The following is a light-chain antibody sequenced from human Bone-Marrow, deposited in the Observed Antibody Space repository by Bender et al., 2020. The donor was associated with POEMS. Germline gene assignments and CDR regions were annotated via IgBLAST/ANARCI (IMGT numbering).Light chain of an antibody. CDR3: SAYTPTLTRM. CDR1: NSDVGGFNH. J-gene: IGLJ3*02. CDR2: DVS. Sequence: QSALTQPRSVSGSPGQSVTISCTGTNSDVGGFNHVSWYQQHPGKAPKLMIYDVSKRSSGVPDRFSGSKSGNTASLSISGLQAEDEADYYCSAYTPTLTRMFGGGTKVTVL. V-gene: IGLV2-11*02.